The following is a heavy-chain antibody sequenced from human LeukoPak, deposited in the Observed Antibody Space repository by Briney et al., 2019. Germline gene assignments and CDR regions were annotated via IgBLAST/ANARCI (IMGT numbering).Heavy chain of an antibody. CDR3: ARDGWEGATPFGY. CDR2: ISSSSSYI. CDR1: GLTFSSYS. Sequence: GGSLRLSCAASGLTFSSYSMNWVRQAPGNGLEWVSSISSSSSYIYYADSVKGRFTISRDNAKNSLYLQMNSLRAEDTAVYYCARDGWEGATPFGYWGQGTLVTVSS. D-gene: IGHD1-26*01. V-gene: IGHV3-21*01. J-gene: IGHJ4*02.